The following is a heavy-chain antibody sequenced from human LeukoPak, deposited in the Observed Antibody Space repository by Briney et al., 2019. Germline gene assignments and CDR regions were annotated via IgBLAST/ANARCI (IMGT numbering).Heavy chain of an antibody. CDR1: RRTFSSYA. CDR2: IIPIFGTA. V-gene: IGHV1-69*13. J-gene: IGHJ4*02. D-gene: IGHD6-13*01. Sequence: SVTVSCKASRRTFSSYALSWVRQAPGQGLEWMGGIIPIFGTANYAQKFQGRVTITADESTSTAYMELSSLRSEDTAVYYCSAAAGSGYWGQGALVTVSS. CDR3: SAAAGSGY.